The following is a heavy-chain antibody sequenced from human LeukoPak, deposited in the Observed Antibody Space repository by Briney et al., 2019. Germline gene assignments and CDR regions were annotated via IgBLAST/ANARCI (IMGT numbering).Heavy chain of an antibody. Sequence: GRSLRLSCAASGFTFSSYSMNWVRQAPGKGLEWVSSISSSSSYIYYADSVKGRFTISRDNAKNSLYLQMNSLRAEDTAVYYCARRRGMATTPPEYYFDYWGQGTLVTVSS. CDR3: ARRRGMATTPPEYYFDY. CDR1: GFTFSSYS. J-gene: IGHJ4*02. V-gene: IGHV3-21*01. D-gene: IGHD5-24*01. CDR2: ISSSSSYI.